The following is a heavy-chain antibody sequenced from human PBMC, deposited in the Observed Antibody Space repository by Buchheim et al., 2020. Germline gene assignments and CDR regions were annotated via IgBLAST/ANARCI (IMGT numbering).Heavy chain of an antibody. V-gene: IGHV3-48*01. J-gene: IGHJ4*02. CDR3: ASGAYDILTGYYSVPASFDY. CDR1: GFTFSSYS. Sequence: EVQLVESGGGLVQPGGSLRLSCAASGFTFSSYSMNWVRQAPGKGLEWVSYISSSSSTIYYADSVKGRFTISRDNAKTSLYLQMNSLRAEDTAVYYCASGAYDILTGYYSVPASFDYWGQGTL. CDR2: ISSSSSTI. D-gene: IGHD3-9*01.